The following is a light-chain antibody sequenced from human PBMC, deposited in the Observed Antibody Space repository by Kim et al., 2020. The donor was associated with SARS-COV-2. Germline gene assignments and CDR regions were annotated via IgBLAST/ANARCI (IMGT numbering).Light chain of an antibody. J-gene: IGLJ1*01. V-gene: IGLV2-14*03. CDR3: SSYRSSSLYV. CDR1: TRASGFNHW. Sequence: STPTSCSGTTRASGFNHWVTWYHQRQGNAPKLRIYDVRNRPSGISNRFAGSETATTASLTVAGLQAEDEDDYYCSSYRSSSLYVFGTGTKVTVL. CDR2: DVR.